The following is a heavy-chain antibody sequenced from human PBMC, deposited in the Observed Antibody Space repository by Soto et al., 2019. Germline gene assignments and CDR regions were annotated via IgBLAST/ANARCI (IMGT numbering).Heavy chain of an antibody. CDR1: GFTFSNAW. Sequence: PGGSLRLSCAASGFTFSNAWMSWVRQAPGKGLEWVGRIKSKTDGGTTDYAAPVKGRFTISRDDSKNTLYLQMNSLKTEDTAVYYCTTDRITGTLGSDYYYYGMDVWGQGTTVTVSS. D-gene: IGHD1-20*01. CDR3: TTDRITGTLGSDYYYYGMDV. V-gene: IGHV3-15*01. J-gene: IGHJ6*02. CDR2: IKSKTDGGTT.